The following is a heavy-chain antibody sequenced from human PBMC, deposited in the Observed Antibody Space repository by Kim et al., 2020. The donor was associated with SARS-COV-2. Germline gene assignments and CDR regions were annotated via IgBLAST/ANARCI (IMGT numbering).Heavy chain of an antibody. CDR1: GFTFSDYY. V-gene: IGHV3-11*05. Sequence: GGSLRLSCAASGFTFSDYYMSWIRQAPGKGLEWVSYISSSSSYTNYADSVKCRFTISRDNAKNSLYLQMNSLRAEDTAVYYCARDRSRYPLLFGYYYGMDVWGQGTTVTVSS. CDR3: ARDRSRYPLLFGYYYGMDV. J-gene: IGHJ6*02. D-gene: IGHD2-2*01. CDR2: ISSSSSYT.